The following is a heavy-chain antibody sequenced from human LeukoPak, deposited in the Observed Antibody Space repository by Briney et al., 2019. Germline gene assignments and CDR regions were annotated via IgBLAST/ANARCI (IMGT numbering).Heavy chain of an antibody. V-gene: IGHV3-9*01. CDR3: ARSLGAFDAFDI. D-gene: IGHD3-16*02. CDR1: GFTFDDYA. CDR2: ISWNSGSI. Sequence: GGSLRLSCAASGFTFDDYAMHWVRQAPGKGLEWVSGISWNSGSIGYADSVTGRFTISRDNAKNSLYLQMNSLRAGDTAVYYCARSLGAFDAFDIWGQGTMVTVSS. J-gene: IGHJ3*02.